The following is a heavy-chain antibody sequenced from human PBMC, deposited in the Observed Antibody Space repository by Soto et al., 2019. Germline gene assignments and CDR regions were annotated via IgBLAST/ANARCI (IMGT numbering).Heavy chain of an antibody. CDR2: TYYRSKWYN. CDR3: ARDQSGWFQQADYDYGMDV. Sequence: PSQTLSLTCAISGDSVSTNSATWNWIRQSPSRGLEWLGRTYYRSKWYNDYAVSVKSRIIINPDPSKNQFSLQLNSVTSEDTAVYYGARDQSGWFQQADYDYGMDVWGQGTTVTVYS. D-gene: IGHD6-19*01. CDR1: GDSVSTNSAT. V-gene: IGHV6-1*01. J-gene: IGHJ6*02.